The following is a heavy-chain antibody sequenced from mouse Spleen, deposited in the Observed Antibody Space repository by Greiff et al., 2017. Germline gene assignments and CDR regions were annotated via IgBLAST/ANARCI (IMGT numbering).Heavy chain of an antibody. Sequence: QVQLQQSGAELVMPGASVKLSCKASGYTFTSYWMHWVKQRPGQGLEWIGEIDPSDSYTNYNQKFKGKATLTVDKSSSTAYMQLSSLTSEDSAVYYCAKGYYGNYVGYWGKGTTVTVSS. D-gene: IGHD2-1*01. CDR2: IDPSDSYT. J-gene: IGHJ4*01. CDR1: GYTFTSYW. CDR3: AKGYYGNYVGY. V-gene: IGHV1-69*01.